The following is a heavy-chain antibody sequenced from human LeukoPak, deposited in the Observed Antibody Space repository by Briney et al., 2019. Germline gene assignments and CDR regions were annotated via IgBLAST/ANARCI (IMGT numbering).Heavy chain of an antibody. CDR3: ASDARLSSIVVPAAIGAWFDP. CDR2: IIAYNGNT. CDR1: VYTFTSYG. J-gene: IGHJ5*02. V-gene: IGHV1-18*04. Sequence: ASVKVSCKASVYTFTSYGISWGRQAPGQGRECMGWIIAYNGNTNYAQKLQGRATMTTDTSTSTAYMEVRSLRSDDTAVYYCASDARLSSIVVPAAIGAWFDPWGQGTLVTVSS. D-gene: IGHD2-2*01.